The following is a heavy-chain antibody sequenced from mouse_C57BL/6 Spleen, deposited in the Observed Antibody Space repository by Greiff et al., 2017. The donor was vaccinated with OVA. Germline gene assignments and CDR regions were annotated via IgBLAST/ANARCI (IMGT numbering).Heavy chain of an antibody. CDR3: TRDYYEYGYAMDY. CDR2: IDPETGGT. V-gene: IGHV1-15*01. J-gene: IGHJ4*01. Sequence: VQLQQSGAELVRPGASVTLSCKASGYTFTDYEMHWVKQTPVHGLEWIGAIDPETGGTAYTQKFKGKAILPADKSSSTAYMELRSLTSEDSAVDNCTRDYYEYGYAMDYWGKGTSVTVSS. D-gene: IGHD2-4*01. CDR1: GYTFTDYE.